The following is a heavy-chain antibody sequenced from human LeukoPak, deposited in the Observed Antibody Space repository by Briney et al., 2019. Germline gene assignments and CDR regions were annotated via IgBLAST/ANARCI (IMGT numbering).Heavy chain of an antibody. D-gene: IGHD2-15*01. J-gene: IGHJ3*02. Sequence: SETLSLTCTVSGGSITSGTYYWSWVRQPPGKGLEWIGYIYHSGITNYNPSLRSRVALSVDTSKNQFSLKLSSVTAADTAVYYCARGADDIVVVVAENAFDIWGQGTMVTVSS. CDR3: ARGADDIVVVVAENAFDI. CDR2: IYHSGIT. CDR1: GGSITSGTYY. V-gene: IGHV4-61*01.